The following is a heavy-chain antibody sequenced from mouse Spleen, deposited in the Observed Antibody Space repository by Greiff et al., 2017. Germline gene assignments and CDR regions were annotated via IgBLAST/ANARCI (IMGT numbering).Heavy chain of an antibody. CDR1: GYTFTDYN. CDR2: INPNNGGT. J-gene: IGHJ3*01. CDR3: ARGGAQALAY. V-gene: IGHV1-18*01. D-gene: IGHD3-2*02. Sequence: EVQLQQSGPELVKPGASVKIPCKASGYTFTDYNMDWVKQSHGKSLEWIGDINPNNGGTIYNQKFKGKATLTVDKSSSTAYMELRSLTSEDTAVYYCARGGAQALAYWGQGTLVTVSA.